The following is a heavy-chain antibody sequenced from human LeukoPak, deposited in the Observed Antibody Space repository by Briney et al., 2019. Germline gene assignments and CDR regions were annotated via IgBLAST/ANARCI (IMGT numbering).Heavy chain of an antibody. Sequence: GASVKVSCKASGYTFTGYYIHWVRQAPGHGLEWMGWINPNSGGTSYAQKFQGRVTMTRDTSISTAYMELSRLRSDDTAVYYCARGTYCGGDCIGNWGQGTLVIVSS. D-gene: IGHD2-21*02. J-gene: IGHJ4*02. CDR2: INPNSGGT. V-gene: IGHV1-2*02. CDR1: GYTFTGYY. CDR3: ARGTYCGGDCIGN.